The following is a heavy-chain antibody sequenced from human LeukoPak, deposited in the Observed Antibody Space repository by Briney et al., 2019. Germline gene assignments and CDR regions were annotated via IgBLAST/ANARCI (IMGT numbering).Heavy chain of an antibody. CDR3: ARERYPSTPIAVAAYYYYYYMDV. V-gene: IGHV4-61*02. Sequence: SQTLSLTCNVSGDFITSGTYYWNWIRQSAGNGLEWIGRIYIGGSTNYNPSLKGRVTISLDTSQNLFSLKLTSVTAADTAVYYCARERYPSTPIAVAAYYYYYYMDVWGKGTTVTISS. CDR2: IYIGGST. D-gene: IGHD6-19*01. J-gene: IGHJ6*03. CDR1: GDFITSGTYY.